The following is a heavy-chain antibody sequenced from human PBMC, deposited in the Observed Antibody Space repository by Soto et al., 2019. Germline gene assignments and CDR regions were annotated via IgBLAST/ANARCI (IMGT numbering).Heavy chain of an antibody. CDR1: GGSISSYY. Sequence: SETLSLTCTVSGGSISSYYRSWIRQPPGKGLEWIGYIYYSGSTNYNPSLKSRVTISVDTSKNQFSLKLSSVTAADTAVYYCARDSSSSRGGQYYFDYWGQGTLVTVSS. CDR3: ARDSSSSRGGQYYFDY. D-gene: IGHD6-6*01. CDR2: IYYSGST. J-gene: IGHJ4*02. V-gene: IGHV4-59*01.